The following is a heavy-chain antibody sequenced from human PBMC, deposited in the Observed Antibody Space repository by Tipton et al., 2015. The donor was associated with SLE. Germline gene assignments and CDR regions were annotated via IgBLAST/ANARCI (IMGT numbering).Heavy chain of an antibody. V-gene: IGHV4-39*07. CDR3: ARDRDSSSWYLDAFDI. CDR1: GYSISSSSYY. D-gene: IGHD6-13*01. CDR2: INHSGST. Sequence: TLSLTCAVSGYSISSSSYYWGWIRQPPGKGLEWIGEINHSGSTNYNPSLKSRVTISVDTSKNQFSLRLSSVTAADTAVYYCARDRDSSSWYLDAFDIWGQGTMVTVSS. J-gene: IGHJ3*02.